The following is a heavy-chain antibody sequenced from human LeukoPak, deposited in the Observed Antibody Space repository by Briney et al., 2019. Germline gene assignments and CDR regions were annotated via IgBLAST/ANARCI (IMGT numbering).Heavy chain of an antibody. CDR2: ISYDGTTT. CDR1: GFSFNRYA. D-gene: IGHD3-16*01. J-gene: IGHJ4*02. V-gene: IGHV3-30*04. Sequence: GGSLRLSCQASGFSFNRYAIHWVRQAPGKGLEWLAVISYDGTTTYYANSVKGRFIISRDNSKDTVFVQMSSLRPEDTATYYCARDLGGTFGFLIPSHKAMDYWGQGALVTVSS. CDR3: ARDLGGTFGFLIPSHKAMDY.